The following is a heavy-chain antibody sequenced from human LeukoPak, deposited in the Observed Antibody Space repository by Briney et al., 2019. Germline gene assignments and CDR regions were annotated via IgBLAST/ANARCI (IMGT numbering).Heavy chain of an antibody. Sequence: GGSLRLSCAASGFTFSSYAMHWVRQAPGKGLEWLALISSDGSNENFADSVKGRFTISRDNSKNTLYLQMNSLRSEDTAIYYCAGDPNRSYFDHWGQGTLVTVSS. D-gene: IGHD1-14*01. V-gene: IGHV3-30*01. CDR1: GFTFSSYA. CDR3: AGDPNRSYFDH. J-gene: IGHJ4*02. CDR2: ISSDGSNE.